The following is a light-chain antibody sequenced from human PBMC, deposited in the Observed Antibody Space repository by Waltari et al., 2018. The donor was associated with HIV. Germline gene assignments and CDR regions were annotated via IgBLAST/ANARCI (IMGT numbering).Light chain of an antibody. CDR1: KLGDKY. J-gene: IGLJ2*01. Sequence: SYELTKPPSVSVSPGQTASITCSGDKLGDKYACWYQQKPGQSPVLVIYQDSKRPSGIPERFSGSNSGNPATLTISGTQAMDEADYYCQAWDSITPVVFGGGTKLTVL. V-gene: IGLV3-1*01. CDR2: QDS. CDR3: QAWDSITPVV.